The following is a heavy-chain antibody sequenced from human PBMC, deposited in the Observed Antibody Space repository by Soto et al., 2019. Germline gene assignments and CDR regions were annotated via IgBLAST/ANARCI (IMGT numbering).Heavy chain of an antibody. CDR1: GFSLSNARMG. CDR3: ARIRLDYYDSSGYKIDY. D-gene: IGHD3-22*01. J-gene: IGHJ4*02. V-gene: IGHV2-26*01. Sequence: SGPTLVNPTETLTLTCTVSGFSLSNARMGVSWIRQPPGKALEWLAHIFSNDEKSYSTSLKSRLTISKDTSKSQVVLTMTNMDPVDTATYYCARIRLDYYDSSGYKIDYWGQGTLVTVSS. CDR2: IFSNDEK.